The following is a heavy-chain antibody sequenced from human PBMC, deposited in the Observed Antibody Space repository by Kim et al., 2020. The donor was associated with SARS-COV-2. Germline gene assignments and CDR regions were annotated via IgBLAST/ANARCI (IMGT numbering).Heavy chain of an antibody. V-gene: IGHV1-24*01. D-gene: IGHD6-19*01. Sequence: ASVKVSCKVSGYTLTELSMHWVRQAPGKGLEWMGGFYPEDGETIYAQKFQGRVTMTEDTSTDTAYMELSSLRSEDTALYYCATGVAVAGTPSDYYYYYGMDVWGQGTTVTVSS. J-gene: IGHJ6*02. CDR2: FYPEDGET. CDR3: ATGVAVAGTPSDYYYYYGMDV. CDR1: GYTLTELS.